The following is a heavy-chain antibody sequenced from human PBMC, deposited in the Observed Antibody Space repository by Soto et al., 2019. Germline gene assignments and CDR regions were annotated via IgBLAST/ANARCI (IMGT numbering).Heavy chain of an antibody. Sequence: VASVKVSCKASGYTFTSYAMHWVRQAPGQRLEWMGWINAGNGNTKYSQKFQGRVTITRDTSASTAYMELSSLRSEDTAVYYCARGRMDTALDDYWGQGTLVTVSS. CDR3: ARGRMDTALDDY. J-gene: IGHJ4*02. V-gene: IGHV1-3*01. CDR2: INAGNGNT. D-gene: IGHD5-18*01. CDR1: GYTFTSYA.